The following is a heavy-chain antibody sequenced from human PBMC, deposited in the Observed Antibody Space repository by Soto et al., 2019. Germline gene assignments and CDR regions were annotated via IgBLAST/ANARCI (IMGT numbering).Heavy chain of an antibody. V-gene: IGHV3-23*01. D-gene: IGHD3-3*01. Sequence: PGGSLRLSCAASGFTFSSYAMSWVRQAPGKGLEWVSAISGSGGSTYYADSVKGRFTISRDNSKNTLYLQMNSLRAEDTAVYYCARGVGNDFWSGYPSYYYYYMDVWGKGTTVTVSS. CDR3: ARGVGNDFWSGYPSYYYYYMDV. CDR1: GFTFSSYA. J-gene: IGHJ6*03. CDR2: ISGSGGST.